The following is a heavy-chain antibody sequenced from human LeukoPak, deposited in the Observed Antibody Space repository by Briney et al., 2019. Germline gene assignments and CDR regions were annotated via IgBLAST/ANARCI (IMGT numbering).Heavy chain of an antibody. CDR3: AKDLYRDPEGVFDI. Sequence: GGYQRLSCSASEFTFHDYGLHWLRQSPGKGLDWVSLASWDGESTNYAESVKGRFIIYRDNTKNSLYLQMASLRVEDTAFYFCAKDLYRDPEGVFDIWGQGSVVTVSS. CDR2: ASWDGEST. CDR1: EFTFHDYG. D-gene: IGHD2-8*01. J-gene: IGHJ3*02. V-gene: IGHV3-43D*04.